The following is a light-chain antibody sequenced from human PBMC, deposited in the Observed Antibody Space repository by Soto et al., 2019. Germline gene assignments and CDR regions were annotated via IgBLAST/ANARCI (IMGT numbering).Light chain of an antibody. V-gene: IGKV3-15*01. CDR3: NQYNNWPRT. CDR2: GAS. J-gene: IGKJ1*01. CDR1: QSVSSN. Sequence: EIVMTQSPATLSVSPGERATLSCRASQSVSSNLAWYQQKPGQAPRLLIYGASTRATGIPARFSGSGSGTEFTITISSLQSEDFAVYYCNQYNNWPRTFGQGTKVEIK.